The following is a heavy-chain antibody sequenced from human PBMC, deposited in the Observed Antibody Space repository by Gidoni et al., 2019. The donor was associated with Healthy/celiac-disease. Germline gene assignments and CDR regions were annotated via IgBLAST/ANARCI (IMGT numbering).Heavy chain of an antibody. J-gene: IGHJ6*02. CDR1: GFTFDDYA. CDR2: ISWKSGSI. CDR3: AKESAVAGNYYYYGMDV. D-gene: IGHD6-19*01. Sequence: EVQLVESGGGLVQPGRSLRLSCAASGFTFDDYAMHWVRQAPGKGLEWVSGISWKSGSIGYADSVKGRFTISRDNAKNSLYLQMNSLRAEDTALYYCAKESAVAGNYYYYGMDVWGQGTTVTVSS. V-gene: IGHV3-9*01.